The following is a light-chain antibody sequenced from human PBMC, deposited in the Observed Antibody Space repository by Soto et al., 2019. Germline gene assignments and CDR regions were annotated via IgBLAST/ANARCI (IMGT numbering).Light chain of an antibody. Sequence: EIVLTQSPGTLSLSPGERATLSCRASQSVSSSYLAGYQQKPGQAPRLLIYGASSRATGIPDRFSGSGSGTDVTLTISRLEPEDFAVYYFHQYGSSPRRTFGGGTKVEIK. CDR1: QSVSSSY. CDR2: GAS. J-gene: IGKJ4*01. V-gene: IGKV3-20*01. CDR3: HQYGSSPRRT.